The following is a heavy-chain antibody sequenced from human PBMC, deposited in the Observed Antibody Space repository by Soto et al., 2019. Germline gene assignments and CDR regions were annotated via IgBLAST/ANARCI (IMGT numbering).Heavy chain of an antibody. V-gene: IGHV3-23*01. D-gene: IGHD6-19*01. Sequence: GGSLRLSCAASGFTFSSYAMSWVRQAPGKGLEWVSAISGSGGSTYYADSVKGRFTISRDNSKNTLYLQMNSLRAEDTAVYYCATASSGWYYFDYWGQGTLVTVSS. CDR3: ATASSGWYYFDY. CDR1: GFTFSSYA. J-gene: IGHJ4*02. CDR2: ISGSGGST.